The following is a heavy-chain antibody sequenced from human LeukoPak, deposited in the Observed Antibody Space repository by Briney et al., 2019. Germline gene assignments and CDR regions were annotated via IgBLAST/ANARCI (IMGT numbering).Heavy chain of an antibody. CDR1: GYSISSGYY. CDR2: IYHSGST. CDR3: ARYGSGSYSTFDY. V-gene: IGHV4-38-2*01. J-gene: IGHJ4*02. D-gene: IGHD3-10*01. Sequence: SETLSLTCAVSGYSISSGYYWGRIRQPPGKGLEWIGSIYHSGSTYYNPSLKSRVTISVDTSKNQFSLKLSSVTAADTAEYYCARYGSGSYSTFDYWGQGTLVTVSS.